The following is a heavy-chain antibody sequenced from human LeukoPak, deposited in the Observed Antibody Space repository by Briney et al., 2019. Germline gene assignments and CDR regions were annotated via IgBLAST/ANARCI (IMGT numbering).Heavy chain of an antibody. D-gene: IGHD3-10*01. V-gene: IGHV3-21*01. Sequence: PGESPKISCAASGFTFSSYSMNWVRQAPGKGLEWVSSISSSSSYIYYADSVKGRFTISRDNAKNSLYLQMNSLRAEDTAVYYCARDLSSLRPFDYWGQGTLVTVSS. CDR3: ARDLSSLRPFDY. J-gene: IGHJ4*02. CDR1: GFTFSSYS. CDR2: ISSSSSYI.